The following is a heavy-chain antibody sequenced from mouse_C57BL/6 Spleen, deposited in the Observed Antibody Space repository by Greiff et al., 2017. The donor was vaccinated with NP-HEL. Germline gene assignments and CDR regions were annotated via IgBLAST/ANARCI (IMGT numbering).Heavy chain of an antibody. V-gene: IGHV5-9-1*02. Sequence: EVKLVESGEGLVKPGGSLKLSCAASGFTFSSYAMSWVRQTPEKRLEWVAYISSGGDYIYYADTVKGRFTISRDNARNTLYMQMSSLKSEDTAMYYCTRDKGHYYGSSYDYYAMDYWGQGTSVTVSS. CDR3: TRDKGHYYGSSYDYYAMDY. CDR2: ISSGGDYI. D-gene: IGHD1-1*01. CDR1: GFTFSSYA. J-gene: IGHJ4*01.